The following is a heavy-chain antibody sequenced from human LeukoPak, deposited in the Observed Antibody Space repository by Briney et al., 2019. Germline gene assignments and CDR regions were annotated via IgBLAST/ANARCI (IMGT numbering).Heavy chain of an antibody. Sequence: GASVTVSCKASGYTFTSYGISWVRQAPGQGLEWMGWISAYNGNTNYAQKLQGRVTMTTDTSTSTAYMELRSLRSDDTAVYYCAKGYDDYGERGYNYYGMDVWGQGTTVTVSS. CDR2: ISAYNGNT. D-gene: IGHD4-17*01. J-gene: IGHJ6*02. CDR3: AKGYDDYGERGYNYYGMDV. V-gene: IGHV1-18*04. CDR1: GYTFTSYG.